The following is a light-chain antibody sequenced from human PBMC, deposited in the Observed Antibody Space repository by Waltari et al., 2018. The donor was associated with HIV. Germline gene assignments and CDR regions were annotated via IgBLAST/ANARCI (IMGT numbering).Light chain of an antibody. CDR3: QQSYSTPQT. CDR2: AAS. V-gene: IGKV1-39*01. J-gene: IGKJ1*01. CDR1: QSISKY. Sequence: DIQMTQSPSSLSASVGDRVTITCRASQSISKYLNWYQQKAGTAPELLVFAASNLQRGVPSRFRGSGSGTDFTLTISSLQPEDSASYYCQQSYSTPQTFGQGTKVEIK.